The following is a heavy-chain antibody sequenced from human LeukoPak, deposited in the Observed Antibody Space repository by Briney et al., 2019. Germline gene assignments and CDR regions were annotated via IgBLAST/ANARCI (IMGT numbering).Heavy chain of an antibody. J-gene: IGHJ4*02. Sequence: PGGSLRLSCAASGFTFSSYEMNWVRQAPGKGLEWVSSISSSSSYIYYADSVKGRFTISRDNAKNSLYLQMNSLRAEDTAVYYCARDGRRYFDWLLTTLSGYFDYWGQGTLVTVSS. CDR1: GFTFSSYE. D-gene: IGHD3-9*01. V-gene: IGHV3-21*01. CDR2: ISSSSSYI. CDR3: ARDGRRYFDWLLTTLSGYFDY.